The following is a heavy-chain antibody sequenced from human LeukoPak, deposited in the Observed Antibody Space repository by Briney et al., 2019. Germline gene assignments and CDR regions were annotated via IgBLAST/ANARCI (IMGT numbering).Heavy chain of an antibody. J-gene: IGHJ4*02. D-gene: IGHD3-10*01. CDR1: GFTFNTYS. Sequence: GGSLRLSCEASGFTFNTYSMNWARQAPGKGLEWVSSIDSSGGYMFYADSVKGRFIISRDNAKDSLYLQMNSLRVEDTAVYYCLRGVRRDYWDQGTLVTVSS. CDR3: LRGVRRDY. V-gene: IGHV3-21*06. CDR2: IDSSGGYM.